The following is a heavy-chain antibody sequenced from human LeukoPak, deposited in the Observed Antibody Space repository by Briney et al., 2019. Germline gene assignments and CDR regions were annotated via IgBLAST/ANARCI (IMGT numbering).Heavy chain of an antibody. J-gene: IGHJ4*02. V-gene: IGHV3-66*04. CDR2: IYSGGST. Sequence: PGRSLRLSCAASGFTVSSNYMSWVRQAPGKGLEWVSVIYSGGSTYYADSVKGRFTISRDNAKNSLYLQMDSLRAEDTAVYYCARHIPFDCWGQGTLVTVSS. CDR1: GFTVSSNY. CDR3: ARHIPFDC.